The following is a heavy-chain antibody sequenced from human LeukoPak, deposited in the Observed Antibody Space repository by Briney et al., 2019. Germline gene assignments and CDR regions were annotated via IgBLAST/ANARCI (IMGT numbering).Heavy chain of an antibody. D-gene: IGHD4-11*01. CDR3: ARTGVDYSNYVDY. J-gene: IGHJ4*02. CDR2: IYTSGST. V-gene: IGHV4-38-2*02. Sequence: PSETLSLTCTVSGYSISSGYYWGWIRQPPGKGLEWIGRIYTSGSTNYNPSLKSRVTMSVDTSKNQFSLKLSSVTAADTAVYYCARTGVDYSNYVDYWGQGTLVTVSS. CDR1: GYSISSGYY.